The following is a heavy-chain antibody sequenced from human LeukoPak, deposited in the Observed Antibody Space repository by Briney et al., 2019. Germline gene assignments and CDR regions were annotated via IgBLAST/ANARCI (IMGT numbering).Heavy chain of an antibody. D-gene: IGHD3-9*01. J-gene: IGHJ4*02. CDR1: GYIFNTYW. Sequence: GESLQISCKGSGYIFNTYWIAWVRQLPGKGLEWMGIIYPGDSDTRYSPSFQGPVTISAAESISTAYLQWSSLKASDTAMYYCARQADYNILTGYFKGHLDYWGQGTLVTVSS. V-gene: IGHV5-51*01. CDR3: ARQADYNILTGYFKGHLDY. CDR2: IYPGDSDT.